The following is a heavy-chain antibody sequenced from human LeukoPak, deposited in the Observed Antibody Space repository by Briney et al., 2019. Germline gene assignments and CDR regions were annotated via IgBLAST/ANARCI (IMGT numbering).Heavy chain of an antibody. CDR3: ARGSLGVVVPAAFQDDAFDI. CDR1: GGTFSSYA. J-gene: IGHJ3*02. V-gene: IGHV1-69*13. Sequence: GASVKVSCKASGGTFSSYAISWVRQAPGQGLEWMGGIIPIFGTANYAQKFQGRVTITADESTSTAYMELSSLRSEDTAVYYCARGSLGVVVPAAFQDDAFDIWGQGTMVTVSS. D-gene: IGHD2-2*01. CDR2: IIPIFGTA.